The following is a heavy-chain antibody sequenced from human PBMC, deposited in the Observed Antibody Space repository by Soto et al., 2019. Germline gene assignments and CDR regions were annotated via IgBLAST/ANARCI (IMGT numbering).Heavy chain of an antibody. D-gene: IGHD5-18*01. CDR2: IWYDGSNK. CDR1: GFTFSSYG. CDR3: AREHVDTAMVYDY. V-gene: IGHV3-33*01. J-gene: IGHJ4*02. Sequence: GGSLRLSCAASGFTFSSYGMHWVRQAPGKGLEWVAVIWYDGSNKYYADSVKGRFTISRDNSKNTLYLQMNSLRAEDTAVYYCAREHVDTAMVYDYWGQGTLVTVPQ.